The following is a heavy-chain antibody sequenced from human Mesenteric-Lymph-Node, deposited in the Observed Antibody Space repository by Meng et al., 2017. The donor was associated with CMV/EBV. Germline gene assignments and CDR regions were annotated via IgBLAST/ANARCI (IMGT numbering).Heavy chain of an antibody. D-gene: IGHD3-10*01. CDR2: INHRGGT. V-gene: IGHV4-34*01. CDR1: GGSISSYY. CDR3: ASPSYGSGTYYQARFDY. J-gene: IGHJ4*02. Sequence: GSLRLSCTVSGGSISSYYWSWIRQPPGKGLEWIGEINHRGGTSYNPSLKSRVTISVDTSKNQFSLRLNSVTAADTAVYYCASPSYGSGTYYQARFDYWGQGTLVTVSS.